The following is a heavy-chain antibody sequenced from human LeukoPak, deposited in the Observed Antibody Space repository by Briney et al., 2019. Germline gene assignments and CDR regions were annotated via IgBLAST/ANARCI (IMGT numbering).Heavy chain of an antibody. CDR1: GYNFTTYW. CDR2: IYPGDSDT. J-gene: IGHJ3*02. D-gene: IGHD6-6*01. CDR3: ARAYSSSSVPDAFDI. V-gene: IGHV5-51*01. Sequence: GESLKISCEGSGYNFTTYWIGWVRQMPGKGLEWMGIIYPGDSDTRYSPSFQGQVTISADKSISTAYLQWSSLKASDTAIYYCARAYSSSSVPDAFDIWGQGTMVTVSS.